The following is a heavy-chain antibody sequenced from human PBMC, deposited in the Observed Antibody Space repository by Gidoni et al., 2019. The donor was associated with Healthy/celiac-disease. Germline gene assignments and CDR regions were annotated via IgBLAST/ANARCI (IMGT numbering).Heavy chain of an antibody. V-gene: IGHV3-49*05. CDR1: GFTFGDYA. CDR3: TKEKQLVHWYFDL. CDR2: IRSKPYGGKT. Sequence: EVQLVESGGGLVKPGRSLRLSCTASGFTFGDYAMSWFRQAPGKGLEWVGFIRSKPYGGKTEYAASVKGRFSISRDDSKSIAYLQMNSLKTEDTAVYYCTKEKQLVHWYFDLWGRGTLVTVSS. D-gene: IGHD6-6*01. J-gene: IGHJ2*01.